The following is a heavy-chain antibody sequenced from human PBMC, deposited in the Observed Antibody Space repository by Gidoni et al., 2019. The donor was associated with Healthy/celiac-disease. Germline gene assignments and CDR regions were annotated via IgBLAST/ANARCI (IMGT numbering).Heavy chain of an antibody. V-gene: IGHV4-38-2*01. J-gene: IGHJ4*02. D-gene: IGHD6-19*01. CDR2: IYHSGST. CDR1: GYSISSGYY. Sequence: QVQLQESGPGLVKPSETLSLTCAVSGYSISSGYYWGWIRQPPGKGLEWIGSIYHSGSTYYNPSLKSRVTISVDTSKNQFSLKLSSVTAADTAVYYCARGGGGAGVDYWGQGTLVTVSS. CDR3: ARGGGGAGVDY.